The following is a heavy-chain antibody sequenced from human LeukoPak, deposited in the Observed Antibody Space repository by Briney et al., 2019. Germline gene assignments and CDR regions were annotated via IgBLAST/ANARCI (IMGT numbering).Heavy chain of an antibody. D-gene: IGHD6-19*01. V-gene: IGHV3-66*01. CDR2: IYSGGIT. J-gene: IGHJ4*02. CDR3: AKDRSSSGWYYFDY. CDR1: GFTVSSNY. Sequence: GGSLRLSYAASGFTVSSNYMSWVRQAPGKGLEWVSVIYSGGITYYADSVKGRFIISRDNSKNTLYLQMNSLRAEDTAVYYCAKDRSSSGWYYFDYWGPGNLVTVSS.